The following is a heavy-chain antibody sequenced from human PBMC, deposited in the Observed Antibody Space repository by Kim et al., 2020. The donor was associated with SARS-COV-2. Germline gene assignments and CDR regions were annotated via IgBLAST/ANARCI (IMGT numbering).Heavy chain of an antibody. Sequence: AERLQGRVPMTRDTSISTVYMELSRLKSDDTAVYYCARGANTLSAFDLWGQGTMVTVSS. CDR3: ARGANTLSAFDL. J-gene: IGHJ3*01. V-gene: IGHV1-2*02.